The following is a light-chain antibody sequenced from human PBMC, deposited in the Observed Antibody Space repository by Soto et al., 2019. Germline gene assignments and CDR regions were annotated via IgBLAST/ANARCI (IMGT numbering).Light chain of an antibody. CDR2: GSS. CDR1: QTVSNNY. V-gene: IGKV3-20*01. J-gene: IGKJ2*01. Sequence: EVVLTQSPGTLSLSPGERATLSCRASQTVSNNYLAWYQHKPGQSPKLLIFGSSDRATGIPDRFSGSGSGTDFTLTISRLEPVDFAVYYCHQYGSSPPYTFGQGTKLEIK. CDR3: HQYGSSPPYT.